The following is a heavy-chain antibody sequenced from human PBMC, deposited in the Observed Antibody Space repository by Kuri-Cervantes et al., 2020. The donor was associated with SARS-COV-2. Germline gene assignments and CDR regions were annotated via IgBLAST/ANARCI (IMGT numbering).Heavy chain of an antibody. CDR3: ARDLYYYDSSGYYDY. CDR1: GFTFDDYG. D-gene: IGHD3-22*01. CDR2: INWNGGST. J-gene: IGHJ4*02. Sequence: GESLKISCAASGFTFDDYGMSWVRQAPGKGLEWVPGINWNGGSTGYADSVKGRFTISRDNAKNSLYLQMNSLRAEDTALYYCARDLYYYDSSGYYDYWGQGTLVTVSS. V-gene: IGHV3-20*04.